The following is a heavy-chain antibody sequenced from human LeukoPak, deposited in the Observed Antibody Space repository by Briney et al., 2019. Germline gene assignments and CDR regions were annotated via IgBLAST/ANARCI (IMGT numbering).Heavy chain of an antibody. J-gene: IGHJ4*02. V-gene: IGHV3-33*01. D-gene: IGHD1-7*01. CDR2: IWYDGSNK. Sequence: GGSLRLSCAPSGFTFIRYGMHWVPQAPGKGLEWVGVIWYDGSNKYYAESVKGRVTITGDKSKNTPYLQMNSLRAEDTAVYYCVRDSYRVSNWHWDDYWGQGTLVTVSS. CDR1: GFTFIRYG. CDR3: VRDSYRVSNWHWDDY.